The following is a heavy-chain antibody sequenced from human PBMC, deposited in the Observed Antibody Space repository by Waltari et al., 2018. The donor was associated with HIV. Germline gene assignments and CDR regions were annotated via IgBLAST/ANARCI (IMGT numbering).Heavy chain of an antibody. J-gene: IGHJ5*02. V-gene: IGHV4-61*01. D-gene: IGHD3-22*01. CDR3: ARVSKYYYDSSGYRINWFDP. CDR1: GGSGSRGSYY. CDR2: IYYSGST. Sequence: QVQLQESGPGLVKPSETLSLTCTVSGGSGSRGSYYWRWIRQPPGKGLEWIGYIYYSGSTNYNPSLKSRVTISVDTSKNQFSLKLSSVTAADTAVYYCARVSKYYYDSSGYRINWFDPWGQGTLVTVSS.